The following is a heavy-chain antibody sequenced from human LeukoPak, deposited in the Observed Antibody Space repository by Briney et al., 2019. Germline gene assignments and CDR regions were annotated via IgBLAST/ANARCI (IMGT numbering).Heavy chain of an antibody. CDR1: GFTFSSYS. CDR2: ISSSSSYI. D-gene: IGHD6-13*01. Sequence: GGSLRLSCAASGFTFSSYSMNWVRQAPGKGLEWVSSISSSSSYIYYADSVKGRFTISRDNAKNSLYLQMNSLRAEDTAVYYCARDGFGIAAGDYWGQGTLVTVTS. V-gene: IGHV3-21*01. CDR3: ARDGFGIAAGDY. J-gene: IGHJ4*02.